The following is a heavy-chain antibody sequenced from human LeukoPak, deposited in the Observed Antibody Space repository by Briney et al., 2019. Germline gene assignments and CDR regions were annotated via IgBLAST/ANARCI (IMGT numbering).Heavy chain of an antibody. CDR3: AIAYQDGSDLPGFQH. J-gene: IGHJ1*01. CDR1: GRSISSYY. Sequence: AETESLTCTVTGRSISSYYWSSIRQPPGKGLEWIRYIYYIGSTNYNPPLKSGLTISVDTSKNHFSLKLSAVTAADRAVYHCAIAYQDGSDLPGFQHWGQGTLVTASS. V-gene: IGHV4-59*01. D-gene: IGHD3-16*01. CDR2: IYYIGST.